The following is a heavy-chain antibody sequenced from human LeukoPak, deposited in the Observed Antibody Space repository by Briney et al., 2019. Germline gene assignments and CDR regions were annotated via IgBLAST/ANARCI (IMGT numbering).Heavy chain of an antibody. Sequence: PGGSLRLSCAASGFTFSSYGMHWVRQAPGKGLEWMGGFDPEDGETIYAQKFQGRVTMTEDTSTDTAYMELSSLRSEDTAVYYCATYADIVATIQWGTPEYYFDYWGQGTLVTVSS. J-gene: IGHJ4*02. V-gene: IGHV1-24*01. D-gene: IGHD5-12*01. CDR2: FDPEDGET. CDR3: ATYADIVATIQWGTPEYYFDY. CDR1: GFTFSSYG.